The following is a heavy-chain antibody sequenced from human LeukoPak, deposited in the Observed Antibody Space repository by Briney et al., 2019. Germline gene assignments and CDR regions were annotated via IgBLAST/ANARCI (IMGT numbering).Heavy chain of an antibody. CDR3: ARRATGSGSFYYFDY. D-gene: IGHD3-10*01. Sequence: GGSLRLSCAASGFTFTTYGMHWVRQAPGKGLEWVAFIRNDEIDKFYADSVKGRFTISRDNSKNTLYLQMNSLRAEDTAVYYCARRATGSGSFYYFDYWGQGTLVTVSS. J-gene: IGHJ4*02. CDR1: GFTFTTYG. V-gene: IGHV3-30*02. CDR2: IRNDEIDK.